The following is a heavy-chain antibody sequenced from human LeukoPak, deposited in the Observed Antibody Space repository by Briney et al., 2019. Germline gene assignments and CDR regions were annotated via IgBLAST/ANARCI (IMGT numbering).Heavy chain of an antibody. CDR1: GPGFTFSIYW. CDR3: AREELLDY. CDR2: ISSSGSTI. J-gene: IGHJ4*02. Sequence: GGSLRLSCAASGPGFTFSIYWMNWVRQAPGKGLEWVSYISSSGSTIYYADSVKGRFTISRDNAKNSLYLQMNSLRAEDTAVYYCAREELLDYWGQGTLVTVSS. D-gene: IGHD1-26*01. V-gene: IGHV3-48*04.